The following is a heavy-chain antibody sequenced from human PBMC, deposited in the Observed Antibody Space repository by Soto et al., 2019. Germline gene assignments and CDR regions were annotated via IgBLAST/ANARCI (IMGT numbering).Heavy chain of an antibody. D-gene: IGHD3-22*01. J-gene: IGHJ4*02. CDR3: ARDRNYYGSSGYYPYFDY. CDR2: INPSGGST. Sequence: GASVKVSCKASGYTFTSYYMHWGRPAPGQGLEWMGIINPSGGSTSYAQKFQGRVTMTRDTSTSTVYMELSSLRSEDTAVYYCARDRNYYGSSGYYPYFDYWGQGTLVTVSS. CDR1: GYTFTSYY. V-gene: IGHV1-46*01.